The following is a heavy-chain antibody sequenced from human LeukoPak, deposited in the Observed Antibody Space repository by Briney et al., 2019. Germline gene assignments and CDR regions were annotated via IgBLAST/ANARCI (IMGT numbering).Heavy chain of an antibody. D-gene: IGHD3-10*01. CDR3: ARAYGSGIGRYYYCYGMDV. CDR1: GFTVSNNY. CDR2: IYSSGST. V-gene: IGHV3-53*04. Sequence: GGSLRLSCAASGFTVSNNYMSWVRQAPGKGLEWVSVIYSSGSTYYADSVKGRFTISRHNSKNTLYLQMNSLRAEDKAVYYCARAYGSGIGRYYYCYGMDVWGQGTTVTVSS. J-gene: IGHJ6*02.